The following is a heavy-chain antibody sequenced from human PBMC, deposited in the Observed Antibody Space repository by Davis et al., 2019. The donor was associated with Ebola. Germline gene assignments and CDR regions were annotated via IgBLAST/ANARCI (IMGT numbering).Heavy chain of an antibody. D-gene: IGHD2-2*03. CDR1: GGSISSGGYY. V-gene: IGHV4-30-2*03. CDR3: ARHVHLDIVVVPAASPWDWYFDL. Sequence: SQTLSLTCAVSGGSISSGGYYWSWIRQHPGKGLEWIGYIYYSGSTYYNPSLKSRVTISVDTSKNQFSLKLSSVTAADTAVYYCARHVHLDIVVVPAASPWDWYFDLWGRGTLVTVSS. J-gene: IGHJ2*01. CDR2: IYYSGST.